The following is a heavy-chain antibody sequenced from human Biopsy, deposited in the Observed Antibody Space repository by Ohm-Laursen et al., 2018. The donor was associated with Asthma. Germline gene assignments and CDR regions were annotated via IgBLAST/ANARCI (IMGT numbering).Heavy chain of an antibody. CDR1: PGSINDYY. Sequence: TLSLTCTVSPGSINDYYWNWIRQFPGKGLEWIGYVHSTGSTRFNPSLKSRLTISVDTSVDQVSLKLTSVTAADTAVYYCARATSTWSQSGPHYFGHWGQGTLVTVSS. CDR2: VHSTGST. D-gene: IGHD6-13*01. CDR3: ARATSTWSQSGPHYFGH. V-gene: IGHV4-59*01. J-gene: IGHJ4*02.